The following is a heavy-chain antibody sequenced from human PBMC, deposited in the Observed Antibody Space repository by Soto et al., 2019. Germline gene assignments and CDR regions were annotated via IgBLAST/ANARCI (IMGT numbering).Heavy chain of an antibody. CDR3: ATTTGYSYHYYGMDV. D-gene: IGHD3-9*01. J-gene: IGHJ6*02. Sequence: QAQLVQSGAEVKRPGASVKVSCKASGYTLTSYGISWVRQAPGQGREWMGWISVYNGDTNHAQKFQGRVIMTTDTSTSTAFMELRTLRSDDTAVYYCATTTGYSYHYYGMDVWGQGTTVTVSS. CDR2: ISVYNGDT. V-gene: IGHV1-18*01. CDR1: GYTLTSYG.